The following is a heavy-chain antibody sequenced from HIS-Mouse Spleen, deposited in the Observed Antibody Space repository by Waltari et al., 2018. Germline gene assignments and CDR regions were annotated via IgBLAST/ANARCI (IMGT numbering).Heavy chain of an antibody. CDR3: ARALLRYFDWFDP. CDR2: INHSGRT. Sequence: QVQLQQWGAGLLKPSETLSLTCAVYGGSFSGYYWSWIRQPPGKGLEWMGEINHSGRTNSHPSLTSRVTISVDPSKNQFSLKLSSVTAADTAVYYCARALLRYFDWFDPWGQGTLVTVSS. J-gene: IGHJ5*02. D-gene: IGHD3-9*01. CDR1: GGSFSGYY. V-gene: IGHV4-34*01.